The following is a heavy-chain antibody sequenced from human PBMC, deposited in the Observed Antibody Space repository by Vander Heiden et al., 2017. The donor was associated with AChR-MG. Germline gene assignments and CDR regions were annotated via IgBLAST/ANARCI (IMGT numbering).Heavy chain of an antibody. D-gene: IGHD2-2*01. CDR2: IIPIFGTA. CDR1: AGTFSTYA. J-gene: IGHJ6*02. CDR3: AHIVVVPAAPEAYYYGMDV. Sequence: QVQLVQSGAEVKKPGSSVKVSCKASAGTFSTYAISGVRQAPGQGLEWMGGIIPIFGTANYAQKFQGRVTITADKSTSTAYMELSSLRSEDTAVYYCAHIVVVPAAPEAYYYGMDVWGQGTTVTVSS. V-gene: IGHV1-69*06.